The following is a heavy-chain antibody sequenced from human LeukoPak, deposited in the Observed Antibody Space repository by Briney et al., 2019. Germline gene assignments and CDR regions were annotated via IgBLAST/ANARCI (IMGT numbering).Heavy chain of an antibody. V-gene: IGHV1-69*05. D-gene: IGHD2-8*01. Sequence: ASVKVSCKASGGTFSSYAISWARQAPGQGLEWMGGIIPIFGTANYAQKFQGRVTITTDESTSTAYMELSSLRSEDTAVYYCARGPRGVGYCTNGVCYRSYYYYMDVWGKGTTVTVSS. CDR1: GGTFSSYA. CDR2: IIPIFGTA. CDR3: ARGPRGVGYCTNGVCYRSYYYYMDV. J-gene: IGHJ6*03.